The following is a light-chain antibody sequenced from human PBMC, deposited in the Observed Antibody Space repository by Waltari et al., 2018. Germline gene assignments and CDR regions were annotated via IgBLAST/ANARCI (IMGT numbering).Light chain of an antibody. J-gene: IGLJ2*01. CDR1: SSDVGGYNY. Sequence: QSALTQPPSASGSPGPSVTISCTGTSSDVGGYNYVSWYQQHPGKAPKLMIYEVSKRPSGVPDRFSGSKSGNTASLTVSGLQAEDEADYYCSSYAGSKNLVFGGGTKLTVL. CDR3: SSYAGSKNLV. V-gene: IGLV2-8*01. CDR2: EVS.